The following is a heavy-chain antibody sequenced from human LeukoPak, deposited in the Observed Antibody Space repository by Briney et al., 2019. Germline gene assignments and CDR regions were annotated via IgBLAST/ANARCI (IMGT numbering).Heavy chain of an antibody. J-gene: IGHJ5*02. CDR3: ARGEALYSSSWYLTTEGFDP. CDR2: IHPNSGGT. CDR1: GYTFTGYY. Sequence: ASVKVSCKSSGYTFTGYYMHWVRHPPGQGLEWMGWIHPNSGGTNYAQTFRGRVTITRDTSISTAYMELSRLRSDDTAGYYCARGEALYSSSWYLTTEGFDPWGQGTLVTVSS. D-gene: IGHD6-13*01. V-gene: IGHV1-2*02.